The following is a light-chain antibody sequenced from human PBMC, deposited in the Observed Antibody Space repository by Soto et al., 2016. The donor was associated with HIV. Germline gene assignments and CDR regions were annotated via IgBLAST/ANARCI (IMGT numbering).Light chain of an antibody. J-gene: IGKJ2*01. CDR3: LQQYSYPFT. CDR2: GSS. Sequence: DIQMTQSPSALSASVGDRVTITCRASQGVNNHLAWFQQKPGKVPKRLIYGSSSLQSGVPSRFSGSGSGTEFTLTISSLQPEDFATYYCLQQYSYPFTFGRGPRLEIK. V-gene: IGKV1-17*03. CDR1: QGVNNH.